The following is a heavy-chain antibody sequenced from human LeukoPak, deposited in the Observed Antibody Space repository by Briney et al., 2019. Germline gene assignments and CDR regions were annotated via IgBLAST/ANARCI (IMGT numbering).Heavy chain of an antibody. CDR2: IRYDGSNT. CDR1: GFTFSNYG. CDR3: ATPPNEGDLNYYFDS. Sequence: GGSLRLSCAASGFTFSNYGLHWVRQAPGKGPEWVAFIRYDGSNTYHSDSVKGRFTISRDNSKNTLYLQMNSLRAEDMAVYYCATPPNEGDLNYYFDSWGQGTLVTVSS. J-gene: IGHJ4*02. D-gene: IGHD2-21*01. V-gene: IGHV3-30*02.